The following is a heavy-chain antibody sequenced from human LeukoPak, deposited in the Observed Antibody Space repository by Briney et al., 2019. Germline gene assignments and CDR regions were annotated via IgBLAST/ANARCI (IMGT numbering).Heavy chain of an antibody. CDR3: ASSNEFYYDTSTYVDY. CDR1: GFTFSSYS. CDR2: ISSSSSTI. J-gene: IGHJ4*02. V-gene: IGHV3-48*01. D-gene: IGHD3-22*01. Sequence: TGGSLRLSCAASGFTFSSYSMNWVRQAPGKGLEWISHISSSSSTIYYADSVKGRFTISRDNSRNTLYLQMNSLKPEDTAVYYCASSNEFYYDTSTYVDYWGQGTLVTVSS.